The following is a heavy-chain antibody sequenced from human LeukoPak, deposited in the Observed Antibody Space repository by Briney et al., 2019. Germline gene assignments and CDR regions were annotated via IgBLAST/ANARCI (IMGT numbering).Heavy chain of an antibody. CDR2: IYYSGST. V-gene: IGHV4-59*01. J-gene: IGHJ4*02. CDR3: ARAYNSSSYFDY. Sequence: PSETLSLTCTVSGGSISSYYWSWIRQPPGKGLEWIGYIYYSGSTNYNPSLKSRVTISVDTSKNQFSLKLSSVTAADTAVYYCARAYNSSSYFDYWGQGTLVTVSS. D-gene: IGHD6-6*01. CDR1: GGSISSYY.